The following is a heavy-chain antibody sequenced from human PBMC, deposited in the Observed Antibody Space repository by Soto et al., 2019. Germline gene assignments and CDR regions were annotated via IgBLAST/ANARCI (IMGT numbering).Heavy chain of an antibody. CDR1: GFTFSSYA. Sequence: QVQLVESGGGVVQPGRSLRLSCAASGFTFSSYAMHWVRQAPGKGLEWVAVISYDGSNKYYADSVKGLFTISRDNSKNTLYLQMNSLRAEDTAVYYCARDLGDGYNSGLHDWGQGTLVTVSS. V-gene: IGHV3-30-3*01. J-gene: IGHJ4*02. CDR2: ISYDGSNK. CDR3: ARDLGDGYNSGLHD. D-gene: IGHD5-12*01.